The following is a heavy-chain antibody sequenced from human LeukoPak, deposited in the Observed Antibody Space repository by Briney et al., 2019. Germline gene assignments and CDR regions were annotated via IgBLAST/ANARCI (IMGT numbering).Heavy chain of an antibody. V-gene: IGHV4-39*01. CDR3: VSPRGFSYGYFDY. CDR2: IYYSKNT. Sequence: SETLSLTCTVYGGSISSSGYYWGWIRQPPGKGLEWIGSIYYSKNTYYNPSLKSRVTISADTSKNQFSLTLGSVSATDTAVYYCVSPRGFSYGYFDYWGQGTLVSVSS. J-gene: IGHJ4*02. CDR1: GGSISSSGYY. D-gene: IGHD5-18*01.